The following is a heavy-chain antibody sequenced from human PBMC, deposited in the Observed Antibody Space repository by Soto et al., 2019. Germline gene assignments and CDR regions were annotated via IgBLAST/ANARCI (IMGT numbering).Heavy chain of an antibody. CDR2: IWYDGSNK. CDR3: ARDKERGYYDSSGYLGRTAYYYYGMDV. CDR1: GFTFSSYG. V-gene: IGHV3-33*01. D-gene: IGHD3-22*01. J-gene: IGHJ6*02. Sequence: GGSLRLSCAASGFTFSSYGMHWVRQAPGKGLEWVAVIWYDGSNKYYADSVRGRFTISRENSKNTLYRQMNSLRAEDTAVYYCARDKERGYYDSSGYLGRTAYYYYGMDVWGQGTTVTVSS.